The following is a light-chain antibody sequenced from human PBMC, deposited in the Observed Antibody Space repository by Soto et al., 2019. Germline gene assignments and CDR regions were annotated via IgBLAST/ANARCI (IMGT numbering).Light chain of an antibody. Sequence: QSVLTQPPSASGTPRQRVTISCSGSTSNIEENSVTWYQRLPGTAPKVLIHNDYQRPSGVPDRFSGSKSGTSASLAISGLQSEDDGDYYCTAWDDSLNAWLFGGGTQLTVL. CDR3: TAWDDSLNAWL. V-gene: IGLV1-44*01. CDR1: TSNIEENS. J-gene: IGLJ3*02. CDR2: NDY.